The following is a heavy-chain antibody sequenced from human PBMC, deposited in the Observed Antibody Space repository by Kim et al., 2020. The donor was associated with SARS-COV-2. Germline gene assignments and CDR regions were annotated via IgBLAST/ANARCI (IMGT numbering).Heavy chain of an antibody. V-gene: IGHV1-69*13. Sequence: SVKVSCKASGGTFSSYAISWVRQAPGQGLEWMGGIIPIFGTANYAQKFQGRVTITADESTSTAYMELSSLRSEDTAVYYCARDELPAGFGVVIFHYYGMDVWGQGTTVTVSS. CDR2: IIPIFGTA. D-gene: IGHD3-3*01. CDR1: GGTFSSYA. J-gene: IGHJ6*02. CDR3: ARDELPAGFGVVIFHYYGMDV.